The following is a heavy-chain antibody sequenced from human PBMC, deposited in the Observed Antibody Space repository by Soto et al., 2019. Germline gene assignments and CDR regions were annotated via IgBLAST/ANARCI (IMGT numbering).Heavy chain of an antibody. CDR3: ARAHYGDYGYGMDV. CDR1: GGSISSGGYS. V-gene: IGHV4-30-2*01. D-gene: IGHD4-17*01. Sequence: QLQLQESGSGLVKPSQTLSLTCAVSGGSISSGGYSWSWIRQPPGNGLEWIGYIYHSGSTYYNPSLKSRVTISVDRSKNQFSLKLSSVTAADTAVDYCARAHYGDYGYGMDVWGQGTTVTVSS. CDR2: IYHSGST. J-gene: IGHJ6*02.